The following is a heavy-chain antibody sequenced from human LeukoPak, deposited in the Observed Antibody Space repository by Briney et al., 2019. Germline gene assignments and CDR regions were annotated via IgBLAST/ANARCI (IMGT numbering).Heavy chain of an antibody. J-gene: IGHJ5*02. D-gene: IGHD4-17*01. V-gene: IGHV1-46*01. Sequence: APVKVSCKASGYTFTGYYMHWVRQAPGQGLEWMGIINPSGGSTSYAQKFQGRVTMTRDTSTSTVYMELSSLRSEDTAVYYCASTTTVTFWDNWFDPWGQGTLVTVSS. CDR3: ASTTTVTFWDNWFDP. CDR2: INPSGGST. CDR1: GYTFTGYY.